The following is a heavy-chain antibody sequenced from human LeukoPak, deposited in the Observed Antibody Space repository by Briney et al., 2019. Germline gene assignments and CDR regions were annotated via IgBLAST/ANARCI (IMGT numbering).Heavy chain of an antibody. V-gene: IGHV1-8*01. CDR1: GYTFTSYD. D-gene: IGHD5-12*01. Sequence: GASVRVSCKASGYTFTSYDINWVRQATGQGREWMGWMNPNSGNTGYTQKFQGGVTMTRNTSISTAYMELSSLRSEDTAVYYCARVSGYDFYYYYYYMDVWGKGTTVTISS. J-gene: IGHJ6*03. CDR2: MNPNSGNT. CDR3: ARVSGYDFYYYYYYMDV.